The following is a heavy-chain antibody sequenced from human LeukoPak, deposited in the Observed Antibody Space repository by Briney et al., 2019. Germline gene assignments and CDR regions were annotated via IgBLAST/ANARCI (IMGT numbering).Heavy chain of an antibody. CDR1: GGSFSNYY. J-gene: IGHJ5*02. V-gene: IGHV4-59*08. CDR2: IYYSGST. D-gene: IGHD5-18*01. CDR3: ARHPTALVSYGFDP. Sequence: PSETLSLTCTVSGGSFSNYYWSWIRQPPGKGLEWIGYIYYSGSTNYNPSLKSRVTISVDTSKNHYSLNLSSVTAADTAVYYCARHPTALVSYGFDPWGQGTLVTVSS.